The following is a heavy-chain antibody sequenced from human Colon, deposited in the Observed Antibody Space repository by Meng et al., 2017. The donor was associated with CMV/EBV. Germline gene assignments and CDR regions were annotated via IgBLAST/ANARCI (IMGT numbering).Heavy chain of an antibody. CDR2: INQGGSVK. CDR3: ARATYYYDDSGFGY. D-gene: IGHD3-22*01. CDR1: GFSFDSYW. Sequence: GESLKISCAASGFSFDSYWMKWVRQAPGKGLEWVANINQGGSVKYYVDSVKGRFTISRDSADNSLYLQMNSLMAEDTAVYYCARATYYYDDSGFGYWGQGTLVTVSS. J-gene: IGHJ4*02. V-gene: IGHV3-7*04.